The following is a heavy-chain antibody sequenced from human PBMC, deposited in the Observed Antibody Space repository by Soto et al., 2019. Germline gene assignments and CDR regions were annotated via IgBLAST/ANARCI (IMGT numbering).Heavy chain of an antibody. CDR2: ISGSGGST. Sequence: PGGSLRLSCAASGFTFSSYAMSWVRQAPGKGLEWVSAISGSGGSTYYADSVKGRFTISRDNSKNTLYLQMNSLRAEDTAVYYCATGQVVVITPFDYWGQGTLVTVSS. D-gene: IGHD3-22*01. J-gene: IGHJ4*02. CDR1: GFTFSSYA. V-gene: IGHV3-23*01. CDR3: ATGQVVVITPFDY.